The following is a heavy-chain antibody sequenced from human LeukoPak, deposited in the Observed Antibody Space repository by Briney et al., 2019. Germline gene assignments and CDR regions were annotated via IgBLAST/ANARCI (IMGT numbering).Heavy chain of an antibody. CDR1: GYTFTSYG. CDR2: ISGYNGNT. V-gene: IGHV1-18*01. J-gene: IGHJ4*02. D-gene: IGHD6-19*01. Sequence: ASVKVSCKASGYTFTSYGISWVRQAPGQGLEWMGWISGYNGNTNYAQKLQGRVTMTTDTSTSTAYMELRSLRFDDTAVYYCARDLKRGYSSGRYSWGTGSSNDYWGQGTLVTVSS. CDR3: ARDLKRGYSSGRYSWGTGSSNDY.